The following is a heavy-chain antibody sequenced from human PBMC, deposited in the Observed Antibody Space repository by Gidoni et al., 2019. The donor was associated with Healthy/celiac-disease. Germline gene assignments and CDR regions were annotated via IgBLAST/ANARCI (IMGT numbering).Heavy chain of an antibody. V-gene: IGHV3-9*01. J-gene: IGHJ4*02. D-gene: IGHD3-10*01. Sequence: VQPVESGGGLVQPGRSLRLSCAASGFTFDDYAMHWVRQAPGKGLEVVSGISWNSGSIGYADSVKGRFTISRDNAKNSLYLQMNSLRAEDTALYYCAKSYGGYYYGSGSLDYWGQGTLVTVSS. CDR2: ISWNSGSI. CDR3: AKSYGGYYYGSGSLDY. CDR1: GFTFDDYA.